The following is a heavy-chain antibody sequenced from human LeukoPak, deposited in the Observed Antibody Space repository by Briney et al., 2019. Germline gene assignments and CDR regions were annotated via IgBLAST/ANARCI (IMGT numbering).Heavy chain of an antibody. V-gene: IGHV3-23*01. CDR1: GFTFSSYA. J-gene: IGHJ4*02. D-gene: IGHD2-2*01. Sequence: GGSLRLSCAASGFTFSSYAMSWVRQAPGKGLEWVSAISGSGGSTYYADSVKGRFTISRDNSKNTLYLQMNSQRAEDTAVYYCAKDLACSSTSCYSYWGQGTLVTVSS. CDR2: ISGSGGST. CDR3: AKDLACSSTSCYSY.